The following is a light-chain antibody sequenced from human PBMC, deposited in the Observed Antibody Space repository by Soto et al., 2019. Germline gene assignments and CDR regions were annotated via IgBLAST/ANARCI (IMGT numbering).Light chain of an antibody. CDR2: GAS. V-gene: IGKV3-20*01. CDR3: QQNINSPPST. CDR1: QSVSSNY. Sequence: EIVLTQSPGTLSLSPGERATLSCRASQSVSSNYLAWYQHTPGQAPRLLIYGASRRPAGIPARFSGCGSGSDFVLPISSLEPEAFFLYSCQQNINSPPSTFGPGTKLEIK. J-gene: IGKJ2*01.